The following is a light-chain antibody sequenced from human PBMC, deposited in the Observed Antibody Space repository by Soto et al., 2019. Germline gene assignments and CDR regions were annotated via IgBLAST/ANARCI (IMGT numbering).Light chain of an antibody. Sequence: EIVLTQSPGTLSLSPGERATLSCRASQSVSSSYLAWYQQKPGQAPRLLIYGASSRATGIPDRFSGSGSGTDFTLTISRLETEDFAVYYCHQYGSSPPDTFGQGTKLEIK. CDR3: HQYGSSPPDT. CDR2: GAS. V-gene: IGKV3-20*01. J-gene: IGKJ2*01. CDR1: QSVSSSY.